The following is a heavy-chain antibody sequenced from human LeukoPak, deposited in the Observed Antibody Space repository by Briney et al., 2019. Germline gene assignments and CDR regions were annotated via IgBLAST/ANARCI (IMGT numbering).Heavy chain of an antibody. CDR3: ARDSDIVVVPAANKAYGMDV. Sequence: GRSLRLSCAASGFTFSSYAMHWVRQAPGKGLEWVAVISYGRSNKYYADSVKGRFTISRDNSKNTLYLQMNSLRAEDTAVYYCARDSDIVVVPAANKAYGMDVWGQGTTVTVSS. CDR1: GFTFSSYA. CDR2: ISYGRSNK. V-gene: IGHV3-30-3*01. D-gene: IGHD2-2*01. J-gene: IGHJ6*02.